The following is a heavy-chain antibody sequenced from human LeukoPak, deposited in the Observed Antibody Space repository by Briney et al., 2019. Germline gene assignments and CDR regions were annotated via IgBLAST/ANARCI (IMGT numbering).Heavy chain of an antibody. Sequence: PGGSLRLSCAASRFTVSSNYMSWVRQAPGKGLEWVSVIYSGGSTYYADSVKGRFTISRDNSKNTLYLQMNSLRAEDTAVYYCARIIAARYSRYLDAFDIWGQGTMVTVSS. CDR1: RFTVSSNY. CDR3: ARIIAARYSRYLDAFDI. D-gene: IGHD6-6*01. CDR2: IYSGGST. J-gene: IGHJ3*02. V-gene: IGHV3-53*01.